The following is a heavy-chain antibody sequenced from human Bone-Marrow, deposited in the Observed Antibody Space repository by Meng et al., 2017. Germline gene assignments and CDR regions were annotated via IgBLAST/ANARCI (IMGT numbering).Heavy chain of an antibody. Sequence: GESLKISCAASGFTFSSYGMHWVRQAPGKGLEWVAVISYDGSNKYYADSVKGRFTISRDNSKNTLYLQMNSLRAEDTAVYYCARVLRAAMVSDAFDIWGQGTMVTVSS. J-gene: IGHJ3*02. CDR1: GFTFSSYG. CDR3: ARVLRAAMVSDAFDI. V-gene: IGHV3-30*19. D-gene: IGHD5-18*01. CDR2: ISYDGSNK.